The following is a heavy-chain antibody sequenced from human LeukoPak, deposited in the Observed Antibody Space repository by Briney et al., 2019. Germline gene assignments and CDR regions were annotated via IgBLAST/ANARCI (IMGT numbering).Heavy chain of an antibody. CDR1: GLSFSNAW. J-gene: IGHJ4*02. CDR3: TSTGITLDC. D-gene: IGHD5-24*01. V-gene: IGHV3-15*01. CDR2: IKSKTGGGTT. Sequence: GGSLRLSCAASGLSFSNAWLSWVRQAPGKGLEWVGRIKSKTGGGTTDYAAPVKGRFTISRDDSKNTLYLQMNSLQTEDTAVYYCTSTGITLDCWGQGTLVTVSS.